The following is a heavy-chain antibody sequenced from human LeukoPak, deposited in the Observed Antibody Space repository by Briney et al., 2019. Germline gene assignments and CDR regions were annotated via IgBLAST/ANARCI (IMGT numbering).Heavy chain of an antibody. Sequence: GGSLRLSCAASGFTFSSYWMSWVRQAPGKGLEWVANIKQDGSEKYYVDSVKGRFTISRDNAKNSLYLQMNSLRAEDTAVYYCARGTTVTYYYYYYMDVWGKGTTVTISS. CDR3: ARGTTVTYYYYYYMDV. D-gene: IGHD4-17*01. CDR1: GFTFSSYW. J-gene: IGHJ6*03. CDR2: IKQDGSEK. V-gene: IGHV3-7*01.